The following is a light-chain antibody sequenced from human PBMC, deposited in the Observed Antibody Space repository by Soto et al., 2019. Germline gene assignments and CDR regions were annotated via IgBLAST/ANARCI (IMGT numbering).Light chain of an antibody. CDR3: QQYGRSVG. V-gene: IGKV3-20*01. J-gene: IGKJ1*01. CDR2: EAS. CDR1: RSLSTMS. Sequence: EIVLTQSPGTLSWSPGGRLTVSCRTRRSLSTMSLAWYLLNPGQAPSLLICEASTRAPGTPDRFSRSGSGTDFTLTVSRLEPEDFAVYYCQQYGRSVGFGQGTKVDIK.